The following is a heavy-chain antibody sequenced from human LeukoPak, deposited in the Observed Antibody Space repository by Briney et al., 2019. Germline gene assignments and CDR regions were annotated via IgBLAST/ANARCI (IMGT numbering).Heavy chain of an antibody. CDR1: GFTFISYA. Sequence: GGSLRLSCAASGFTFISYAMHWVRQAPGKGLEWVAVISYDGSNKYYADSVKGRFTISRDNSKNTLYLQMNSLRAEDTAVYYCAREYCSGGSCYYYYGMDVWGQGTTVTVSS. D-gene: IGHD2-15*01. J-gene: IGHJ6*02. CDR3: AREYCSGGSCYYYYGMDV. CDR2: ISYDGSNK. V-gene: IGHV3-30*04.